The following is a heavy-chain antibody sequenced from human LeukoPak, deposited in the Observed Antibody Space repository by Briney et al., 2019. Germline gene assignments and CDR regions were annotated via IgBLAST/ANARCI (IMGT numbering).Heavy chain of an antibody. V-gene: IGHV4-4*07. Sequence: PSETLSLTCTVSGGSISSYYWSWIRQPAGKGLEWIGRIYTSGSTNYNPSLKSRVTMSVDTSKNQFSLKLSSVTAADTAVYYCARARQWFGELLPDYWGQGTLVTVSS. J-gene: IGHJ4*02. CDR3: ARARQWFGELLPDY. CDR2: IYTSGST. CDR1: GGSISSYY. D-gene: IGHD3-10*01.